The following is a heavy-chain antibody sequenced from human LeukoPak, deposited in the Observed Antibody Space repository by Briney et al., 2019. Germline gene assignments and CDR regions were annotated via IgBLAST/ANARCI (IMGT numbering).Heavy chain of an antibody. J-gene: IGHJ6*02. CDR2: ISGDGVST. V-gene: IGHV3-23*01. CDR3: ASFDEDYYYGMDV. D-gene: IGHD3-9*01. CDR1: GFAFSSYA. Sequence: TGGSLRLSCAASGFAFSSYAMSWVRQAPGKGLEWVSAISGDGVSTFYADSVKGRFTISRDNSKNTLYLQMNSLRAEDTAVYYCASFDEDYYYGMDVWGQGTTVTVSS.